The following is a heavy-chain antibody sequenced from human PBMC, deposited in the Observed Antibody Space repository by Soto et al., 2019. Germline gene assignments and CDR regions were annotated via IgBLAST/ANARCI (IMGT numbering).Heavy chain of an antibody. D-gene: IGHD2-15*01. CDR3: VKDRTPNWNYPGMDV. CDR2: IAYHGSSS. V-gene: IGHV3-64D*08. CDR1: GFSFSTYA. Sequence: ESGGGLVQPGGSLTLSCAVSGFSFSTYAMHWVRRAPGRGLEFVSVIAYHGSSSFYADSLKGRFTVSRDNSRNTLYLHMNNLRPEDSATYYCVKDRTPNWNYPGMDVWGQGTTVTVSS. J-gene: IGHJ6*02.